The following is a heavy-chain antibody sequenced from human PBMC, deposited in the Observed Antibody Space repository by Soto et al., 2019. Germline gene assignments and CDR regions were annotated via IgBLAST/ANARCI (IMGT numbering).Heavy chain of an antibody. CDR2: ISAYNANA. Sequence: QIQLLQSGAEVKKPGASVKVTCKASGYTFRNFGISWVRQAPGQGLEWMGWISAYNANANYAQKLQGRLTMTADTYTRTDYMEMRRLRSDDTAVYYCARENSYFDYWGQGTLGTVSS. CDR3: ARENSYFDY. V-gene: IGHV1-18*01. CDR1: GYTFRNFG. J-gene: IGHJ4*02.